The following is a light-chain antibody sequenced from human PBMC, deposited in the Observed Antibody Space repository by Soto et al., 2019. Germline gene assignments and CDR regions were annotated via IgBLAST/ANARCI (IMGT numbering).Light chain of an antibody. V-gene: IGLV2-14*01. Sequence: QCVLTPPAFVSGSRAQSITISCIVTSSDVGGYSDVSWYQQHPGKAPLLLSQGVTNRSSGVSDRFSGSKAGNTASLTISGLQAEDEADYFCSSYRGGSTLVLGGGTKFTVL. CDR3: SSYRGGSTLV. CDR2: GVT. CDR1: SSDVGGYSD. J-gene: IGLJ1*01.